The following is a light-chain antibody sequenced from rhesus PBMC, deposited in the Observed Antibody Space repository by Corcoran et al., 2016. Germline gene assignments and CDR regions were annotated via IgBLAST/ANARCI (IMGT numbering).Light chain of an antibody. Sequence: QAALTQPRSVYGSPVQSVTISCTGTSSDIGGYNYVSWYQQHPGIAPKLVIYEVTKRPSGVSDRFSGSKSGNTASLTISGLQAEDEADYYCCSDGGSYTYIIGSGTLLTVL. J-gene: IGLJ1*01. CDR3: CSDGGSYTYI. CDR2: EVT. CDR1: SSDIGGYNY. V-gene: IGLV2-32*01.